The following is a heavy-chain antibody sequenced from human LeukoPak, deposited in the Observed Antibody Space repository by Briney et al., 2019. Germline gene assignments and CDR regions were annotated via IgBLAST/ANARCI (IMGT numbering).Heavy chain of an antibody. V-gene: IGHV3-9*01. CDR2: ISWNSGSI. J-gene: IGHJ6*02. CDR1: GFTFGDFA. Sequence: GGALRPSCAAPGFTFGDFAMPWGRAAPGEGLEGGSGISWNSGSIGYADSVKGRFTISRDNAKNSLYLQMNSLRAEDTALYYCAKDPGPSLYGMDVWGQGTTVTVSS. D-gene: IGHD2-2*01. CDR3: AKDPGPSLYGMDV.